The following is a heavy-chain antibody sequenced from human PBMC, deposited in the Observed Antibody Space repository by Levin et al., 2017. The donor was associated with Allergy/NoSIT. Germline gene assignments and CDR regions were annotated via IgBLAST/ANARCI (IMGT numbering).Heavy chain of an antibody. D-gene: IGHD1-26*01. CDR3: AREKRGLGEGPFDY. J-gene: IGHJ4*02. CDR2: ISSSSSYI. V-gene: IGHV3-21*01. CDR1: GFTFSSYS. Sequence: PGGSLRLSCAASGFTFSSYSMNWVRQAPGKGLEWVSSISSSSSYIYYADSVKGRFTISRDNAKNSLYLQMNSLRAEDTAVYYCAREKRGLGEGPFDYWGQGTLVTVSS.